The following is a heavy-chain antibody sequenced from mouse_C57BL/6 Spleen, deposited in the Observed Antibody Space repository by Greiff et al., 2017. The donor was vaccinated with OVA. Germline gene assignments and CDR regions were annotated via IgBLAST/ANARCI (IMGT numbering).Heavy chain of an antibody. J-gene: IGHJ1*03. D-gene: IGHD1-1*01. Sequence: VQLQQSGPELVKPGASVKIPCKASGYTFTDYNMDWVKQSHGKSLEWIGDINPNNGGTIYNQKFKGKATLTVDKSSSTAYMELRSLTSEDTAVYYCATRVDYYGSSYVVRYFEVWGTGTTVTVSS. V-gene: IGHV1-18*01. CDR2: INPNNGGT. CDR1: GYTFTDYN. CDR3: ATRVDYYGSSYVVRYFEV.